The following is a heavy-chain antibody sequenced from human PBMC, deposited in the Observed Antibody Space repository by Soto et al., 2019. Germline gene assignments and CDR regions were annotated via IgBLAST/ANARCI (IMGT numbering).Heavy chain of an antibody. CDR1: GYTFTSYA. CDR2: INAGNGNT. Sequence: QVQLVQSGAEVKKPGASVKVSCKASGYTFTSYAMHWVRQAPGQRLEWMGWINAGNGNTKYSQKFQGRVTITRDTSAGTAYMELSSLRSEDTAVYYCARDIVVVPAAMAYYYYGMDVWGQGTTVTVSS. V-gene: IGHV1-3*01. J-gene: IGHJ6*02. CDR3: ARDIVVVPAAMAYYYYGMDV. D-gene: IGHD2-2*01.